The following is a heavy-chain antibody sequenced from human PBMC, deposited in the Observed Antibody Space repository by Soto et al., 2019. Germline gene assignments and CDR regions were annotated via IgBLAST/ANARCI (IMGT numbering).Heavy chain of an antibody. CDR1: GGSISSYY. Sequence: QVQLQESGPGLVKPSETLSLTCTVSGGSISSYYWSWIRQPPGKGLEWIGYIYYSGSTNYNPSLKSRVTISVDTSKNQFSLKLSSVTAADTAVYYCARQGVTTSRPYYYGMDVWGQGTTVTVSS. CDR2: IYYSGST. CDR3: ARQGVTTSRPYYYGMDV. V-gene: IGHV4-59*08. J-gene: IGHJ6*02. D-gene: IGHD4-17*01.